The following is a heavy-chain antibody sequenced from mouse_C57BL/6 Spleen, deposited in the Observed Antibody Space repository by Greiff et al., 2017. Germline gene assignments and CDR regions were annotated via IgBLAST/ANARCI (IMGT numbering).Heavy chain of an antibody. CDR2: IHPNSGST. J-gene: IGHJ3*01. CDR1: GYTFTSYW. CDR3: ARRYSSGFFAY. V-gene: IGHV1-64*01. Sequence: QVQLKQPGAELVKPGASVKLSCKASGYTFTSYWMHWVKQRPGQGLEWIGMIHPNSGSTNYNEKFKSKATLTVDKSSSTAYMQLSSLTSEDSAVYYCARRYSSGFFAYWGQGTLVTVSA. D-gene: IGHD3-2*02.